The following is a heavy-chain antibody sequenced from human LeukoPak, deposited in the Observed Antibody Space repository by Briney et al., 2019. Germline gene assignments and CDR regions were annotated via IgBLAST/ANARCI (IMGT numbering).Heavy chain of an antibody. CDR1: GFTVSSNY. D-gene: IGHD4-11*01. CDR2: IYSGGST. CDR3: ATHDYSKIGDY. V-gene: IGHV3-66*01. Sequence: GGSLRLSCAASGFTVSSNYMSWVRQAPGKGLEWVSVIYSGGSTYYADSVKGRFTISRDNSKNTLYLQMNSLRAEDTAVYYCATHDYSKIGDYGGQGTLVTVSS. J-gene: IGHJ4*02.